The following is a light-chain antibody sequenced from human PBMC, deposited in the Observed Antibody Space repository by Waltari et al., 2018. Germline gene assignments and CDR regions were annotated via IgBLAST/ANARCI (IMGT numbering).Light chain of an antibody. Sequence: DIVMTQSPLSLPVTPGEPASISCRSSQSLVDGGGNKFLDWYLQKPVQSPQLLIYQISNRASGVPDRVSGSGSDTDFTLKITRVEAEDVGVYYCMQALHPPYTFGQGTKLEIK. V-gene: IGKV2-28*01. CDR3: MQALHPPYT. CDR2: QIS. CDR1: QSLVDGGGNKF. J-gene: IGKJ2*01.